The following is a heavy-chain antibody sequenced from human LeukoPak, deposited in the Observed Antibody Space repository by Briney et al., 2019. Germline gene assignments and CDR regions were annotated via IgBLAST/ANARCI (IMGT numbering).Heavy chain of an antibody. D-gene: IGHD3-16*02. CDR3: ARGGFYDYVWGSYRIDY. Sequence: GGSLRLSRAASGFPFGSYSMNWVRQAPGKGLEWVSSISSSSSYIYYADSVKGRFTISRDNAKNSLYLQMNSLRAEDTAVYYCARGGFYDYVWGSYRIDYWGQGTLVTVSS. V-gene: IGHV3-21*01. CDR1: GFPFGSYS. CDR2: ISSSSSYI. J-gene: IGHJ4*02.